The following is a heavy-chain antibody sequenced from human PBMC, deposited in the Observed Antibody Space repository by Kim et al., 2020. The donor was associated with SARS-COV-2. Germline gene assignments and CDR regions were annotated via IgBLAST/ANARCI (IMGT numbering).Heavy chain of an antibody. J-gene: IGHJ4*02. D-gene: IGHD2-2*01. CDR1: GFTFNDFY. CDR2: ISNTGTTI. V-gene: IGHV3-11*01. Sequence: GGSLRLSCAISGFTFNDFYMSWIRQAPGKGLEWISYISNTGTTIYYADSVKGRFTISRDSARNSLSLQMNSLRADDTAVYYCARDVTSQLGCLVVAFDYWGQGTVVTVS. CDR3: ARDVTSQLGCLVVAFDY.